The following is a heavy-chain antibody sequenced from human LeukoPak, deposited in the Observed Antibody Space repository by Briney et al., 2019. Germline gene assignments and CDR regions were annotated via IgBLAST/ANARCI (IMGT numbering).Heavy chain of an antibody. Sequence: PGGSLRLSCAASGFTFSSYNMNWVRQAPGNGLEWVSYISSSSSYTYYADSVKGRFTISRDNAKNSLYLQMNSLRAEDTAVYYCARVVSVAWSERRPGYYYMDVWGKGTTVTVSS. CDR3: ARVVSVAWSERRPGYYYMDV. CDR2: ISSSSSYT. CDR1: GFTFSSYN. V-gene: IGHV3-21*01. J-gene: IGHJ6*03. D-gene: IGHD1-1*01.